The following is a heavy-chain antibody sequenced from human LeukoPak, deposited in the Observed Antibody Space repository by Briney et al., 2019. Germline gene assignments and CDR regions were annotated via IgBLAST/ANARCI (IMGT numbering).Heavy chain of an antibody. J-gene: IGHJ4*02. CDR2: IYYSGSA. CDR3: ARAPVEVGATYYFDY. CDR1: GGSISSGGYS. V-gene: IGHV4-30-4*07. Sequence: SQTLSLTCAVSGGSISSGGYSWSWIRQPPGKGLEWIGIIYYSGSAYYKPSLKSRVTISVDTSKNQFSLKLSSVTAADTAIYYCARAPVEVGATYYFDYWGQGTLVTVSS. D-gene: IGHD1-26*01.